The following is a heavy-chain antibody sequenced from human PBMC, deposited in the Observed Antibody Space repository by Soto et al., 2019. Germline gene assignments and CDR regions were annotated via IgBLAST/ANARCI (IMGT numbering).Heavy chain of an antibody. D-gene: IGHD2-21*02. CDR2: ISGNGGST. CDR3: AKELVVTVPSGYVQH. V-gene: IGHV3-23*01. Sequence: VQLLESGGGLVQPGGSLRLPCAASGFTFSNYAMSWVRQAPGKGLEWVSGISGNGGSTYYADFVKGRFTISRDSSKNTLYLQMNSLRAGDTAVYYCAKELVVTVPSGYVQHWGQGTLVTVSS. CDR1: GFTFSNYA. J-gene: IGHJ1*01.